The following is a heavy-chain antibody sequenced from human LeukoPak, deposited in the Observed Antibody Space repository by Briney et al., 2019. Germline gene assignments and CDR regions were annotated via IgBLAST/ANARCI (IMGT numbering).Heavy chain of an antibody. CDR2: VTGSGGST. D-gene: IGHD5-18*01. J-gene: IGHJ5*02. CDR1: GFTFSGYA. Sequence: GGSLRLSCAASGFTFSGYAMSWVRQAPGKGLEWVSTVTGSGGSTYYADSVKGRFTISRDNSKNTLYLQMNSLRADDTAVYYCAKEGATASSNWFDPWGQGTLVTASS. CDR3: AKEGATASSNWFDP. V-gene: IGHV3-23*01.